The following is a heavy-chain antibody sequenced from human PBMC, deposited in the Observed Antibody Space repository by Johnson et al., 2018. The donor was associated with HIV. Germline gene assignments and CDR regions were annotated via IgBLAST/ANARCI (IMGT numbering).Heavy chain of an antibody. V-gene: IGHV3-9*01. CDR1: GFTFDDYA. D-gene: IGHD4-23*01. CDR2: ISWNSGSI. CDR3: AKDLDYGGNGDPGAFDI. Sequence: VQLVESGGGLVQPGRSLRLSCVASGFTFDDYAMHWVRQAPGKGLEWVSGISWNSGSIGYADSVKGRFTISRDNAKNSLYLQMNSLRAEDTALYYCAKDLDYGGNGDPGAFDIWGQGTMVTVSS. J-gene: IGHJ3*02.